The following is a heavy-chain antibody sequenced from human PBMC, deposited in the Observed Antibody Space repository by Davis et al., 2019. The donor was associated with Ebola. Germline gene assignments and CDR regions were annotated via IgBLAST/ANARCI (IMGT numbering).Heavy chain of an antibody. D-gene: IGHD3-3*01. Sequence: AASVKVSCKASGYTFTSYGISWVRQAPGQGLEWMGWISAYNGNTNYAQKLQGRVTMTTDTSTSTAYMELSSLRSEDTAVYYCARGPQLLNYDFWSGYYSWFDPWGQGTLVTVSS. J-gene: IGHJ5*02. CDR3: ARGPQLLNYDFWSGYYSWFDP. CDR1: GYTFTSYG. CDR2: ISAYNGNT. V-gene: IGHV1-18*01.